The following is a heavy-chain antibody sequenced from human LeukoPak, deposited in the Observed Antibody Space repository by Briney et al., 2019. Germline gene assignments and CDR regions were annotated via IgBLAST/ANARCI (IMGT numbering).Heavy chain of an antibody. CDR1: GGSFSGYY. V-gene: IGHV4-34*01. D-gene: IGHD3-10*01. Sequence: SETLSLTCAVYGGSFSGYYWSWIRQPPGKGLEWIGEINHSGSTNYNPSLKSRVTISVDTSKNQFSLKLSSVTAADTAVYYCARGPRHYYGSGSYYKYWGQGTLVTVSS. J-gene: IGHJ4*02. CDR2: INHSGST. CDR3: ARGPRHYYGSGSYYKY.